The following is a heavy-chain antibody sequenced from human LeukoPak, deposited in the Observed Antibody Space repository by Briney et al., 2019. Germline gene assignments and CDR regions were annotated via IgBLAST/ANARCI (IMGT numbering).Heavy chain of an antibody. V-gene: IGHV1-24*01. J-gene: IGHJ1*01. CDR3: ATSGSRDYVWGSYRHGQYFQH. CDR2: FDPEDGET. Sequence: ASVKISCKASGYTFTSYYMHWVRQAPGNRREWMGGFDPEDGETIYAQKFQGRVTMTEDTSTDTAYMELSSLRSEDTAVYYCATSGSRDYVWGSYRHGQYFQHWGQGTLVTVSS. D-gene: IGHD3-16*02. CDR1: GYTFTSYY.